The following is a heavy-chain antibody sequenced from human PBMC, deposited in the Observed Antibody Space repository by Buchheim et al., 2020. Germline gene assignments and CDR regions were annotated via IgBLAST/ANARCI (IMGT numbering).Heavy chain of an antibody. Sequence: QVQLQESGPGLVKPSQTLSLTCTVSGGSISSGGYYWSWIRQHPGKGLEWIGYIYYNGSTYYNPSLKSRVTISVDTSKNQFSLKLSSVTAADTAVYYCARAYYCISTSCFYSLSGKIDPWGQGTL. CDR2: IYYNGST. CDR1: GGSISSGGYY. D-gene: IGHD2-2*01. J-gene: IGHJ5*02. CDR3: ARAYYCISTSCFYSLSGKIDP. V-gene: IGHV4-31*03.